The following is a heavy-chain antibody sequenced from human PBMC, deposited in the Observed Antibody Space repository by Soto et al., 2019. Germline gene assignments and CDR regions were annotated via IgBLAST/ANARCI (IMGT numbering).Heavy chain of an antibody. CDR1: EFTFSYYA. V-gene: IGHV3-23*01. Sequence: GGSLRLSCAASEFTFSYYAMTWVRQAPGKGLEWVSLITGSGVTTYYADSVKGRFTIARDNSKNTLYLQMNSLRAGDTAIYYCAKAVSGSIRYFDYWGQGTLVTVS. CDR2: ITGSGVTT. CDR3: AKAVSGSIRYFDY. J-gene: IGHJ4*02. D-gene: IGHD1-26*01.